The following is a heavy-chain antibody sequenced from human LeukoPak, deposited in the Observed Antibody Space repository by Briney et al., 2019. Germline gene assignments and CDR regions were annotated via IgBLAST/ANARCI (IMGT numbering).Heavy chain of an antibody. V-gene: IGHV3-30*03. CDR1: GFTFSNYW. Sequence: GGSLRLSCTASGFTFSNYWMHWVRQAPGKGLEWVAVISYDGSNKYYADSVKGRFTISRDNSKNTLYLQMNSLRAEDTAVYYCARRGHYYDSSGYYYADECFQHWGQGTLVTVSS. CDR3: ARRGHYYDSSGYYYADECFQH. J-gene: IGHJ1*01. CDR2: ISYDGSNK. D-gene: IGHD3-22*01.